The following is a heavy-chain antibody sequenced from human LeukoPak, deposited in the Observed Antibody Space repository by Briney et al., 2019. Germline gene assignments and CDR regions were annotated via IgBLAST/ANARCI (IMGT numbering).Heavy chain of an antibody. CDR1: GYTFTGYY. J-gene: IGHJ4*02. D-gene: IGHD1-26*01. CDR2: INPNSGGT. Sequence: ASVKVSCKASGYTFTGYYMHWVRQAPGQGLEWMGRINPNSGGTNYAQKFQGRVTMTRDTSISTAYMELSRLRSDDTAVYYCARDSDRYSGSSFDYWGQGTLVTVSS. CDR3: ARDSDRYSGSSFDY. V-gene: IGHV1-2*06.